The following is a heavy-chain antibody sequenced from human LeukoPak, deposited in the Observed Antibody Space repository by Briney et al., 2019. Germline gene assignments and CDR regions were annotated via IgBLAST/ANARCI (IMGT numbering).Heavy chain of an antibody. CDR2: INPKSGGT. Sequence: ASVKVSCKASGYTFTGYYMHWVRQAPGQGLDWMGWINPKSGGTNFAQQFQGRVTMTMDTSINTAYMELSRLRSDDTDVYYCAREATTDAFDIWGQGTMVTVSS. CDR1: GYTFTGYY. J-gene: IGHJ3*02. D-gene: IGHD4-11*01. V-gene: IGHV1-2*02. CDR3: AREATTDAFDI.